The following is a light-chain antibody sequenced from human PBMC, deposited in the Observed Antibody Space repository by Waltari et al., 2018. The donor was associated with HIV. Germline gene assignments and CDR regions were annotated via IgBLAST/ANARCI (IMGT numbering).Light chain of an antibody. CDR1: QNIDNW. V-gene: IGKV1-5*03. Sequence: DIQMTQSPSSLSASVGDRVPITCRASQNIDNWLAWYQHKPGRGPKVLIFKTSTLETGVPPRFSGSASGTEFTLTITSLQPDDVATYYCHQYNSYPLTFGGGTKVEIK. J-gene: IGKJ4*01. CDR2: KTS. CDR3: HQYNSYPLT.